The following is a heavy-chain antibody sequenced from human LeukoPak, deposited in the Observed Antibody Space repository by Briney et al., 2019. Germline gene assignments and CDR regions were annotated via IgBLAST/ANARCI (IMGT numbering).Heavy chain of an antibody. D-gene: IGHD6-19*01. CDR1: GFTFKSFA. V-gene: IGHV3-23*01. CDR2: SSGNEDST. J-gene: IGHJ4*02. CDR3: TKDLMTGFSSGWYFGY. Sequence: PGGPLRLSCAASGFTFKSFAMRWLPQAPGKALEGVADSSGNEDSTHYADSVRGRFVISTDNSKNTLFLQMNSLRAEDTAVYYCTKDLMTGFSSGWYFGYWGQGTLVTVSS.